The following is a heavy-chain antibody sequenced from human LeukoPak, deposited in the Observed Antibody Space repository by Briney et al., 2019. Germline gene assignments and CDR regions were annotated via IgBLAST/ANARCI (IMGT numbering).Heavy chain of an antibody. J-gene: IGHJ4*02. Sequence: TGGSLTLSCAASGVTSSRYGMHWVRQAPGKGLEWVALIWYDGSHKYYADSVKGRFTISRDNFKNTLYLQMNSLRAEDTAVYYCARDADSGAPAFDYWGQGTLVTVSS. CDR2: IWYDGSHK. CDR1: GVTSSRYG. V-gene: IGHV3-33*01. D-gene: IGHD6-25*01. CDR3: ARDADSGAPAFDY.